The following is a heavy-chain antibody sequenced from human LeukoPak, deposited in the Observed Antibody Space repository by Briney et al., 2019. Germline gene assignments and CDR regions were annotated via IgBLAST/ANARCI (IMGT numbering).Heavy chain of an antibody. Sequence: GGSLRLSCAVSGFTVSSIYMSWVRQAPGKGLEWVSSIYSDGNTYYADSVKGRFTISRDNSKKTLYLQMNSLRAEDTAVYYCARKKRVDTDSIMVYYYYAMDVWGQGTTVTVSS. CDR2: IYSDGNT. CDR1: GFTVSSIY. V-gene: IGHV3-53*01. D-gene: IGHD5-18*01. J-gene: IGHJ6*02. CDR3: ARKKRVDTDSIMVYYYYAMDV.